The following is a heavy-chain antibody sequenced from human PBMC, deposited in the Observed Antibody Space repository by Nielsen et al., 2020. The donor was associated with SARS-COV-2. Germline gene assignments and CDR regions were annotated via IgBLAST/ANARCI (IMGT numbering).Heavy chain of an antibody. V-gene: IGHV3-7*01. Sequence: VRQAPGKGLEWVANIKQDGSEKYYVDSVKGRFTISRDNAKNSLYLQMNSLRAEDTAVYYCARGRIMDCSGGSCYSSPLGYWGQGTLVTVSS. CDR2: IKQDGSEK. D-gene: IGHD2-15*01. J-gene: IGHJ4*02. CDR3: ARGRIMDCSGGSCYSSPLGY.